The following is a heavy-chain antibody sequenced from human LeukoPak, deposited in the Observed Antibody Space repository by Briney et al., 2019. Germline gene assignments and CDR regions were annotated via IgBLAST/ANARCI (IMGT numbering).Heavy chain of an antibody. D-gene: IGHD2/OR15-2a*01. CDR1: GMYW. CDR3: VSFYETY. CDR2: INSDGSWT. J-gene: IGHJ4*02. V-gene: IGHV3-74*01. Sequence: GGSLRLSCAASGMYWMHWVRQAPGKGLVWVSHINSDGSWTSYADSVKGRFTISKDNAKNTVYLQMSNLRVEDTAVYYCVSFYETYWGRGTLVTVSS.